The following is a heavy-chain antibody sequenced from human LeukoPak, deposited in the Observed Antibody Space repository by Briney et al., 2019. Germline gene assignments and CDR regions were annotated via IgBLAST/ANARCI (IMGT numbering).Heavy chain of an antibody. J-gene: IGHJ4*02. CDR3: ARRGELSAKRNFDY. Sequence: SETLSLTCTVSGGSISSSSYYWGWIRQPPGKGLEWIGSIYYSGSTYYNPSLKSRVTISVDTSKNQFSLKLSSVTAADTAVYYCARRGELSAKRNFDYRGQGTLVTVSS. V-gene: IGHV4-39*01. CDR1: GGSISSSSYY. D-gene: IGHD3-16*02. CDR2: IYYSGST.